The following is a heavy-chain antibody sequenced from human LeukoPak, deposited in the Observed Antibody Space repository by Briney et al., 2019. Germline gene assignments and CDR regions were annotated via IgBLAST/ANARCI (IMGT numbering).Heavy chain of an antibody. V-gene: IGHV4-39*07. CDR2: IYYSGST. D-gene: IGHD2-2*01. CDR1: GGSISSSSYY. J-gene: IGHJ4*02. CDR3: ARAGAYCSSTSCYPTEFDY. Sequence: PSETLSLTCTVSGGSISSSSYYWGWIRQPPGKGLEWIGSIYYSGSTYYNPSLKSRVTISVDTSKNQFSLKLSSVTAADTAVYYCARAGAYCSSTSCYPTEFDYWGQGTLVTVSS.